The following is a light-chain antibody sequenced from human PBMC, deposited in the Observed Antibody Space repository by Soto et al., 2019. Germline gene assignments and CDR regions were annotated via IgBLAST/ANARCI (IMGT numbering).Light chain of an antibody. CDR2: GAS. J-gene: IGKJ1*01. Sequence: IVLTQSPATLSVSPGERVSLSCRASQSVSINDLAWYQQKPGQAPRXLIYGASIRATGIPDRFSGSGSGTEFTLTISRLEPEDFAVYYCQQYGRSWWTFGQGTKVDIK. V-gene: IGKV3-20*01. CDR3: QQYGRSWWT. CDR1: QSVSIND.